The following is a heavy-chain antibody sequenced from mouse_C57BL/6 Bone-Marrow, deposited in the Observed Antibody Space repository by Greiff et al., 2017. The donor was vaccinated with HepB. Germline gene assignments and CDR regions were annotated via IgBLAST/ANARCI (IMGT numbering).Heavy chain of an antibody. V-gene: IGHV1-26*01. D-gene: IGHD1-1*02. Sequence: EVQLQQSGPELVKPGASVKISCKASGYTFTDYYMNWVKQSHGKSLEWIGDINPNNGGTSYNQKFKGKATLTVDKSSSTASMELRSLTSEDSAVYYCAGGTIFDYWGQGTTLTVSS. CDR1: GYTFTDYY. CDR2: INPNNGGT. CDR3: AGGTIFDY. J-gene: IGHJ2*01.